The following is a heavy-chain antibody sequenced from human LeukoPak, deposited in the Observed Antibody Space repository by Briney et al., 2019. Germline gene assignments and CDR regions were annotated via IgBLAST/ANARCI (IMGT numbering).Heavy chain of an antibody. CDR3: ARDTRYCSSTSFPLVDP. CDR2: IISILGIA. J-gene: IGHJ5*02. CDR1: GGTFSSYT. Sequence: SVTVSFKASGGTFSSYTISWVRQAPGQGLEWMGRIISILGIANYAQKFQGRVTITADKSTSTAYMELSCLRSEDTAVYFCARDTRYCSSTSFPLVDPWHQGTLVTVSS. D-gene: IGHD2-2*01. V-gene: IGHV1-69*04.